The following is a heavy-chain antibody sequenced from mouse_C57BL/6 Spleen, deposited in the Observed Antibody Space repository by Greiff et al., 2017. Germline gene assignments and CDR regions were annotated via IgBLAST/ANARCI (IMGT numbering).Heavy chain of an antibody. CDR2: IYPGDGDT. CDR1: GYAFSSYW. V-gene: IGHV1-80*01. Sequence: VKLVESGAELVKPGASVKISCKASGYAFSSYWMNWVKQRPGKGLEWIGQIYPGDGDTNYNGKFKGKATLTADKSSSTAYMQLSSLTSEDSAVYFCAREYGSRRGFDYWGQGTTLTVSS. CDR3: AREYGSRRGFDY. D-gene: IGHD1-1*01. J-gene: IGHJ2*01.